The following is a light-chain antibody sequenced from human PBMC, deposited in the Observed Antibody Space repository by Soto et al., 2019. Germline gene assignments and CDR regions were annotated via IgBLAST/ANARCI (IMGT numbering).Light chain of an antibody. V-gene: IGKV3-20*01. CDR1: QRLSSSS. Sequence: EIVLTQSPGTLSLSPGERAALSCRASQRLSSSSLAWYQQKPGHGPRLLIYGASRRATGIPDRFSATESGTDFTLTISSLEPEDFAVYYCQQYGSSPPYTFGQGTKLEIK. CDR3: QQYGSSPPYT. J-gene: IGKJ2*01. CDR2: GAS.